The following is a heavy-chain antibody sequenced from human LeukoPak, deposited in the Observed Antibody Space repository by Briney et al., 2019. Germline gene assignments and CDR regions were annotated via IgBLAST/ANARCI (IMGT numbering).Heavy chain of an antibody. J-gene: IGHJ4*02. D-gene: IGHD4-17*01. CDR1: GFTFRRYS. Sequence: GGSLRLSYAASGFTFRRYSVNWVRQAPGKGLEWVSCISDSSRHIYYADSVKGRFTISRDNAKSSASLQMNSLRVDDTAVYYCARAYTNGDYLDYWGQGTLVTVSS. V-gene: IGHV3-21*01. CDR3: ARAYTNGDYLDY. CDR2: ISDSSRHI.